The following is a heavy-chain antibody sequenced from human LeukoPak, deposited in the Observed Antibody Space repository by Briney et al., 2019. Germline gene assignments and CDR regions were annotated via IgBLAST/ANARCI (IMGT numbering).Heavy chain of an antibody. CDR3: ASVPRGTAVEFHY. D-gene: IGHD4-23*01. V-gene: IGHV4-31*03. J-gene: IGHJ4*02. CDR1: GGSISSGGYY. Sequence: SQTLSLTCTVSGGSISSGGYYWSWIRQHPGKGLEWIGYIYYSGSTYYNPSLKSRVTIAVDTSKNQFSLKLSSVTAADTAVYYCASVPRGTAVEFHYWGQGTLVTVSS. CDR2: IYYSGST.